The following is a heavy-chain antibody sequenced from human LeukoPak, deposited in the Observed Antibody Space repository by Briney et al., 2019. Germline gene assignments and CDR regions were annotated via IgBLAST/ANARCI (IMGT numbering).Heavy chain of an antibody. CDR2: IYYSGST. J-gene: IGHJ5*02. CDR3: ARFVGTRYGWFDP. V-gene: IGHV4-39*01. Sequence: SETLSLTCTVSGGSISSSSYYWGWIRQPPGKGLEWIGSIYYSGSTYYNPSLKSRVTISVDTSKNQFSLKLSSVTAADTAVYYCARFVGTRYGWFDPWGQGTLVTVSS. CDR1: GGSISSSSYY. D-gene: IGHD1-1*01.